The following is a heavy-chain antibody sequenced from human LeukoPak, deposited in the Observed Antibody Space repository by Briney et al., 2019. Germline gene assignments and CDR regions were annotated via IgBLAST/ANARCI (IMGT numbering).Heavy chain of an antibody. CDR2: IYDGGST. CDR3: ARGVAYYDSSGYYYLGVGYFDY. D-gene: IGHD3-22*01. V-gene: IGHV4-59*01. CDR1: GDSISSYY. J-gene: IGHJ4*02. Sequence: SETLSLTCTVSGDSISSYYWSWIRQPPGKGLEWIGYIYDGGSTNYNPSLKSRVTISVDTSKNQFSLKLSSVTAADTAVYYCARGVAYYDSSGYYYLGVGYFDYWGQGTLVTVSS.